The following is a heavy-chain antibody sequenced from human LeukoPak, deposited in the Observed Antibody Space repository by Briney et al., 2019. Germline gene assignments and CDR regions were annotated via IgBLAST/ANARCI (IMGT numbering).Heavy chain of an antibody. V-gene: IGHV3-7*01. D-gene: IGHD6-13*01. CDR2: IKQDGSEK. Sequence: GGSLRLSCAASGFTLSTYWMHWVRQPPGKGLVWVANIKQDGSEKDYVDSVKGRFTISRDNAKNSLYLQMNSLRAEDTAVYYCARAGGSSWADYWGQGTLVTVSS. CDR3: ARAGGSSWADY. CDR1: GFTLSTYW. J-gene: IGHJ4*02.